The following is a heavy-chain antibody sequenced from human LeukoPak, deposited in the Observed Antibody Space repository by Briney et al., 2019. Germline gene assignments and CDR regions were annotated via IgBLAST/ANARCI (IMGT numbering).Heavy chain of an antibody. V-gene: IGHV3-23*01. D-gene: IGHD6-13*01. CDR3: AKDKKQQLVPDYFDY. CDR1: GFTFSSNA. CDR2: ISGSGGST. J-gene: IGHJ4*02. Sequence: PGGSLRLSCAASGFTFSSNAMSWVRQAPGKGLEWVSAISGSGGSTYYADSVKGRFTISRGNSKNTLYLQMNSLRAEDTAVYYCAKDKKQQLVPDYFDYWGQGTLVTVSS.